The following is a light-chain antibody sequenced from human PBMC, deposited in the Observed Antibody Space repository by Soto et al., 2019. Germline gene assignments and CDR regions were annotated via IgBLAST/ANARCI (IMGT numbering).Light chain of an antibody. CDR1: QSVSSW. V-gene: IGKV1-5*01. CDR3: QQYSAYSPWT. J-gene: IGKJ1*01. CDR2: DAS. Sequence: DIQMTQSPSTLSASVGERVTITCRASQSVSSWLAWYQQKPGKAPKILIYDASTLESGVPSRFSGSGSGTEFTLTITSLQPDDFATYYCQQYSAYSPWTVGQGTKVDSK.